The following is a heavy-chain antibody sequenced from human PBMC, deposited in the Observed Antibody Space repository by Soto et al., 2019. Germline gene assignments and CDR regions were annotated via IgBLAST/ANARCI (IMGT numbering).Heavy chain of an antibody. CDR1: GFMFSNYW. CDR3: VRDFWSHGNFDP. V-gene: IGHV3-74*01. CDR2: INSDGSDT. D-gene: IGHD3-3*01. Sequence: EVQLVESGGGLVQPGGSLRLSCAASGFMFSNYWMHWVRQDPEKGLVWVSRINSDGSDTTYADSVKGRFTISRDNTKNTLFLQMNSLRAEDTAVYFSVRDFWSHGNFDPWGQGTLVTVSS. J-gene: IGHJ5*02.